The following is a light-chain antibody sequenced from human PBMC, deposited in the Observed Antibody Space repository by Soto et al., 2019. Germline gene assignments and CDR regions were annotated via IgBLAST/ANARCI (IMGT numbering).Light chain of an antibody. V-gene: IGKV1-5*01. CDR3: QQHTT. CDR2: DAS. CDR1: QSISSW. Sequence: DIQMTQSPSTLSASVGDRVTITCRASQSISSWLAWYQQKPGKAPKLLIYDASSLESGVPSRFSGSGSGTEFTLTISSLQPEDVATYHCQQHTTFGQGTKVDNK. J-gene: IGKJ1*01.